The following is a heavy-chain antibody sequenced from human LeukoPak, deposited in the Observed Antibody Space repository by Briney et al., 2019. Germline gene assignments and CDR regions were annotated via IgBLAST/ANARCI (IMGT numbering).Heavy chain of an antibody. J-gene: IGHJ2*01. Sequence: GGSLRLSCAASGFTFSSYWMHWVRQAPGKGLVWVSRINSDGSSTSYADSVKGRFTISRDNAKNTLYLQMNSLRAEDTAVYYCASPTLGYSCGWCLDLWGRGTLVTVSS. CDR3: ASPTLGYSCGWCLDL. D-gene: IGHD6-19*01. CDR2: INSDGSST. V-gene: IGHV3-74*01. CDR1: GFTFSSYW.